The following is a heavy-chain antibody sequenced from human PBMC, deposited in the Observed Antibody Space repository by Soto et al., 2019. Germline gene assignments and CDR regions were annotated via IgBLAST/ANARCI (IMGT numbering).Heavy chain of an antibody. D-gene: IGHD2-2*01. CDR2: IFHSGST. J-gene: IGHJ3*02. V-gene: IGHV4-4*02. Sequence: QVQLQESGAGLVKPSGTLSLTCAVSGGSISSSNWWNWVRQPPGKGLEWIGEIFHSGSTNYNPSLKSRVTLSVDKSKNQFYLKLSSVTAADTAVYYCARDHADTGYAFDIWGQGTRVTVSS. CDR3: ARDHADTGYAFDI. CDR1: GGSISSSNW.